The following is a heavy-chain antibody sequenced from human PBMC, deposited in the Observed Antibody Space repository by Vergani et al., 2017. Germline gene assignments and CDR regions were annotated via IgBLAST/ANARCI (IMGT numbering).Heavy chain of an antibody. Sequence: QVQLVESGGGVVQPGTSLRLSCVVSGFALNRHAMYWVRQAPGKGLEWVVGISFDGTNEYYPDLVKGRFTISRDIAKNTLYLQVRRLRLEDTGVYHCVNDRGLCAGGSCYTEAWDYWGQGTPVTVSS. J-gene: IGHJ4*02. V-gene: IGHV3-30*18. D-gene: IGHD2-2*02. CDR1: GFALNRHA. CDR2: ISFDGTNE. CDR3: VNDRGLCAGGSCYTEAWDY.